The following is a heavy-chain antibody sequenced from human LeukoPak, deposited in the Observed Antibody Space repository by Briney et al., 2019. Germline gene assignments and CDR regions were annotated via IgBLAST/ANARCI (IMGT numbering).Heavy chain of an antibody. CDR2: ISSRSATI. CDR3: ARDRSGYLSFDY. Sequence: GGSLRLSCAASGFTFSSYELNWVRQAPGKGLEWVSYISSRSATIYYTDSVKGRFSVSRDNAKNLLYLQMNSLRAEDTAVYYCARDRSGYLSFDYWGQGTLVTVSS. CDR1: GFTFSSYE. V-gene: IGHV3-48*03. D-gene: IGHD5-12*01. J-gene: IGHJ4*02.